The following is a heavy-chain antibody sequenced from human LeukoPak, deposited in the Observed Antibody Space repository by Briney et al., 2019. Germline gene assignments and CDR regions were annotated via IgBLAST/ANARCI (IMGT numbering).Heavy chain of an antibody. J-gene: IGHJ4*02. CDR3: AKDRQYMSSWYGAGDS. CDR1: GFSLTAYG. CDR2: IGGLDHST. V-gene: IGHV3-23*01. Sequence: GGSLRLSCAASGFSLTAYGMSWVRQSPGKGLEWVSGIGGLDHSTYYADSLKGRFTISKDTSKNTLYLQMNSLRAEDTAVYYCAKDRQYMSSWYGAGDSWGQGTLVTVSS. D-gene: IGHD6-13*01.